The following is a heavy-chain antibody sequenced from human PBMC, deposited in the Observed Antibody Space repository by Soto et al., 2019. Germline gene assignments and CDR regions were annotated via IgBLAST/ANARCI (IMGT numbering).Heavy chain of an antibody. CDR3: AKGNYYDSSGYYYFDY. CDR2: ITWDGGST. V-gene: IGHV3-43*01. Sequence: LRLSCAASGFPFDAYVMHWVRQGPGKGLEWVSLITWDGGSTYYADSVKGRFTISRDNSENSLYLQMNSLRPEDTALYYCAKGNYYDSSGYYYFDYWGQGTLVTVSS. J-gene: IGHJ4*02. D-gene: IGHD3-22*01. CDR1: GFPFDAYV.